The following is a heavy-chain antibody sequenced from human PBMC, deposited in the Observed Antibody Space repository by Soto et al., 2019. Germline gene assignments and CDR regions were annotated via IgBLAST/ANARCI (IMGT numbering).Heavy chain of an antibody. CDR1: GGSFSGYY. D-gene: IGHD3-10*01. CDR2: INHSGST. J-gene: IGHJ6*03. CDR3: ARGHRGTGSYYALYYYYYMDV. V-gene: IGHV4-34*01. Sequence: QVQLQQWGAGLLKPSETLSLTCAVYGGSFSGYYWSWIRQPPGKGLEWIGEINHSGSTNYNPSLKIRVPISVDTSKNQFSLKLSSVTAADTAVYYCARGHRGTGSYYALYYYYYMDVWGKGTTVTVSS.